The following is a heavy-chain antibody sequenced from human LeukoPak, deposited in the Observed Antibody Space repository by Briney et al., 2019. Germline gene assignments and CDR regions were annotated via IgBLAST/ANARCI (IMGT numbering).Heavy chain of an antibody. D-gene: IGHD6-13*01. CDR3: AKGRSTAWYEFDS. Sequence: GGSLRLSCAASGFTVSSNYMNWVRQAPGKGLEWASGMGTSGYTTYYADSVKGRFTISRDNSRNTVFLQMDSLRDDDTAVYYCAKGRSTAWYEFDSWGQGTLVTVSS. V-gene: IGHV3-53*01. CDR1: GFTVSSNY. J-gene: IGHJ4*02. CDR2: MGTSGYTT.